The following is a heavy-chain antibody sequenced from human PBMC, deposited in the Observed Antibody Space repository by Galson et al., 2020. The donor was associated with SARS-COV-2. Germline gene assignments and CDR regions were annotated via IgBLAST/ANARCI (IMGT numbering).Heavy chain of an antibody. CDR1: GGSISSGGYY. J-gene: IGHJ2*01. CDR3: ARDSGSVVTRRWYFDL. D-gene: IGHD2-15*01. V-gene: IGHV4-31*03. Sequence: SETLSLTCTVSGGSISSGGYYWSWIRQHPGKGLEWIGYIYYSGSTYYNPSLKSRVTISVDTSKNQFSLKLSSVTAADTAVYYCARDSGSVVTRRWYFDLWGRGTLVTVSS. CDR2: IYYSGST.